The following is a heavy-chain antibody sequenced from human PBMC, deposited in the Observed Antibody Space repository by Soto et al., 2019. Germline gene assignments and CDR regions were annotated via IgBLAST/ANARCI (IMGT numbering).Heavy chain of an antibody. CDR3: ARGIKSLRSLPRHYYGMDV. Sequence: VPLLESGGDLVHPGGSLRLSCAASGFTFSSYAMHWVRQAPGKGLEWVAVISYDGSNKYYADSVKGRFTISRDNSKNTLYLQMNSLRAEDTAVYYCARGIKSLRSLPRHYYGMDVWGQGTTVTVSS. D-gene: IGHD5-12*01. CDR2: ISYDGSNK. CDR1: GFTFSSYA. V-gene: IGHV3-30-3*01. J-gene: IGHJ6*02.